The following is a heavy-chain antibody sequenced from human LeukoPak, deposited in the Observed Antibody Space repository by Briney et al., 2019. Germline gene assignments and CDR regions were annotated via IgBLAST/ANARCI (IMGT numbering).Heavy chain of an antibody. CDR1: GGSISSGDYY. CDR2: IYYSGST. CDR3: ARGTGSSWYPYYFDY. J-gene: IGHJ4*02. V-gene: IGHV4-30-4*01. D-gene: IGHD6-13*01. Sequence: SQTLSLTCTVSGGSISSGDYYWSWIRQPPGKGLEWIGYIYYSGSTYYNPSLKSRVTISVDTSKNQFSLKLSSVTAADTAVYYCARGTGSSWYPYYFDYWGRGTLVTVSS.